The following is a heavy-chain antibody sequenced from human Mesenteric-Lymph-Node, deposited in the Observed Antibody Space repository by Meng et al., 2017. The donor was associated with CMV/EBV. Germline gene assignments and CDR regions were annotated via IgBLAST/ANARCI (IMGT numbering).Heavy chain of an antibody. D-gene: IGHD2-8*01. CDR1: GYSISSGYY. CDR2: IFYSGST. Sequence: SETLSLTCSVSGYSISSGYYWGWVRQSPEKGLEWIGSIFYSGSTYYNPSLKSRVTISLDTSKNQFSLKLNSVTAADTAVYYCGRNTKLYYANYWGQGKLVTVSS. J-gene: IGHJ4*02. V-gene: IGHV4-38-2*02. CDR3: GRNTKLYYANY.